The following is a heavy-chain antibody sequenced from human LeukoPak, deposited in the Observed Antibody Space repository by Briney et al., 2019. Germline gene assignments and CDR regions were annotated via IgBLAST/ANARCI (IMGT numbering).Heavy chain of an antibody. CDR1: GFTFSSFA. J-gene: IGHJ4*02. CDR2: ISYDGSNK. V-gene: IGHV3-30-3*01. CDR3: ARAYCSGGSCYSTIDY. Sequence: GGSLRLSCAASGFTFSSFAMHWVRQAPGKGLEWVAFISYDGSNKYYADSVKGRFTISRDNSKNMLFLQMNSLRAEDTAVYYCARAYCSGGSCYSTIDYWGQGTLVTVSS. D-gene: IGHD2-15*01.